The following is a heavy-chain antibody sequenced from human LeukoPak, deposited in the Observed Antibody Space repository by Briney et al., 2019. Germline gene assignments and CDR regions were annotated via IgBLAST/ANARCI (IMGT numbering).Heavy chain of an antibody. D-gene: IGHD2-15*01. V-gene: IGHV4-30-4*08. Sequence: SETLSLTCTVSDGSISSGDYYWTWIAQPPGKDLEWIGYIYYSGSTYYNPSLKSRVTISVDTSKNQFSLKLSSVTAADTAVYYCAGRDGGSCFGSWGQGTLVTVSS. CDR1: DGSISSGDYY. CDR2: IYYSGST. J-gene: IGHJ5*02. CDR3: AGRDGGSCFGS.